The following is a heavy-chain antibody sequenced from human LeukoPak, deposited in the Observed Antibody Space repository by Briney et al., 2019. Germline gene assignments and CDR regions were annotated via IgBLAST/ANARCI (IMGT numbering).Heavy chain of an antibody. CDR1: GFTFSSYS. D-gene: IGHD5-18*01. CDR3: AKALGYSYGLQYFDY. CDR2: ISSSRSYI. V-gene: IGHV3-21*04. J-gene: IGHJ4*02. Sequence: GGSLRLSCAASGFTFSSYSMNWVRQAPGKGLEGVSSISSSRSYIYDAASVKGRFPISRDNAKNSLYLQMNSLRAEDAAVYYCAKALGYSYGLQYFDYWGQGTLVTVSS.